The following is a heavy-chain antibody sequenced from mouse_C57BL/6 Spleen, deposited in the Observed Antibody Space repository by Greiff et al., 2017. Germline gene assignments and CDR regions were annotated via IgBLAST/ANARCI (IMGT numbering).Heavy chain of an antibody. V-gene: IGHV1-50*01. CDR3: ASYYSNHYYAMDY. CDR1: GYTFTSYW. J-gene: IGHJ4*01. CDR2: IDPSDSYT. D-gene: IGHD2-5*01. Sequence: QVQLKQPGAELVKPGASVKLSCKASGYTFTSYWMQWVKQRPGQGLEWIGEIDPSDSYTNYNQKFKGKATLTVDTSSSTAYMQLSSLTSEDSAVYYCASYYSNHYYAMDYWGQGTSVTVSS.